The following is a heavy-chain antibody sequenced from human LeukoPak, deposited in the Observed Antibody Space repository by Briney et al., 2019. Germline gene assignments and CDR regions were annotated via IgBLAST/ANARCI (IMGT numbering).Heavy chain of an antibody. CDR3: AKELGACSSTSCYRVNYYYYYMDV. D-gene: IGHD2-2*02. CDR2: IRYDGSNK. Sequence: GGSLRLSCAASGFTFSSYGMHWVRQAPGKGLEWVAFIRYDGSNKYYADSVKGRFTISRDNSKDTLYLQMNSLRAEDTAVYYCAKELGACSSTSCYRVNYYYYYMDVWGKGTTVTVSS. J-gene: IGHJ6*03. CDR1: GFTFSSYG. V-gene: IGHV3-30*02.